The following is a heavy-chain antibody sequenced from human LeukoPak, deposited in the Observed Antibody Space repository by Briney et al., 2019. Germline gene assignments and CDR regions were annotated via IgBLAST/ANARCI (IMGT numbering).Heavy chain of an antibody. CDR2: IYYSGST. CDR1: GGSISSGGYY. Sequence: SQTLSLTCTVSGGSISSGGYYWSWICQHPGKGLEWIGYIYYSGSTYYNPSLKSRVTISVDTSKNQFSLKLSSVTAADTAVYYCARDPVYGDPYYYYGMDVWGQGTTVTVSS. J-gene: IGHJ6*02. V-gene: IGHV4-31*03. D-gene: IGHD4-17*01. CDR3: ARDPVYGDPYYYYGMDV.